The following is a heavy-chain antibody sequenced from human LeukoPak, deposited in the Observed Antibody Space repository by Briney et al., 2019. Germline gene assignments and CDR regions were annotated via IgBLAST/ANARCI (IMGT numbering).Heavy chain of an antibody. J-gene: IGHJ4*02. CDR2: INHSGST. V-gene: IGHV4-34*01. CDR3: ARSYGYYDFWSGYYGGFDY. Sequence: PSETLSLTCAVYGGSFSGYYWSWIRQPPGKGLEWIGEINHSGSTNYNPSLKSRVTISVDTSKNQFPLKLSSVTAADTAVYYCARSYGYYDFWSGYYGGFDYWGQGTLVTVSS. D-gene: IGHD3-3*01. CDR1: GGSFSGYY.